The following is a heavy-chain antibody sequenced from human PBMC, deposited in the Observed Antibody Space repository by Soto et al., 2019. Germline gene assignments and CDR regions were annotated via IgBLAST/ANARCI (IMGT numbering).Heavy chain of an antibody. CDR1: GFNISYNA. CDR3: AGSMPMIGRPFDP. D-gene: IGHD3-22*01. V-gene: IGHV3-23*01. J-gene: IGHJ5*02. CDR2: LINSGEST. Sequence: PGGSLRLSCVASGFNISYNAMSWVRQAPGKGLQWVSTLINSGESTYYADSVKGRFTISRDNSKNTLYLQMNSLRAEDTAVYYCAGSMPMIGRPFDPWGQGTLVTVSS.